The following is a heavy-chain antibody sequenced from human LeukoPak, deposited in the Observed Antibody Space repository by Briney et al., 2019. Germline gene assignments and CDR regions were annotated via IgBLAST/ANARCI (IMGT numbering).Heavy chain of an antibody. CDR3: ARAVGATLVDY. CDR2: IYHSGST. D-gene: IGHD1-26*01. CDR1: GYSISSGYY. Sequence: SETLSLTCTVSGYSISSGYYWGWIRQPPGKGLEWIGSIYHSGSTYYNPSLKSRVTISVDTSKNQFSLKLSSVTAADTAVHYCARAVGATLVDYWGQGTLVTVSS. V-gene: IGHV4-38-2*02. J-gene: IGHJ4*02.